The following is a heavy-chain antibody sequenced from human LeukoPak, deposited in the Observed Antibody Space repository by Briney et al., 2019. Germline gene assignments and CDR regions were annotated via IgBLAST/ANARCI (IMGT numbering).Heavy chain of an antibody. V-gene: IGHV4-34*01. CDR2: INHSGST. Sequence: SETLSLTCAVYGGSFSGYYWSWIRQPPGKGLEWIGEINHSGSTNYNPSLKSRVTISVDTSKNQFSLKLSSVTAADTAVYYCAREHVDIPRYYFDYWGQGTLVTVSS. D-gene: IGHD2-15*01. CDR3: AREHVDIPRYYFDY. CDR1: GGSFSGYY. J-gene: IGHJ4*02.